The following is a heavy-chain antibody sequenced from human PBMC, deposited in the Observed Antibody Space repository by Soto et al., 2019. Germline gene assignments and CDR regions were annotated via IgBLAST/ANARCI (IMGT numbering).Heavy chain of an antibody. CDR3: ARGSTTEKVDS. V-gene: IGHV4-30-4*01. CDR1: GASIYNGGYF. J-gene: IGHJ4*02. Sequence: QVQLQESGPGLVRHSQTLSLTCSVSGASIYNGGYFWSWIRQSPGKGLEWIGNIHNSGSPYNNPSLKSRVTISADTSMNQFSLALTSVTAADTAMYYGARGSTTEKVDSWGQGILVTVSS. CDR2: IHNSGSP.